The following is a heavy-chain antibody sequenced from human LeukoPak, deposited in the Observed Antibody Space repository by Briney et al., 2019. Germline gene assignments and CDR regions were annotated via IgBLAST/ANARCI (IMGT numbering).Heavy chain of an antibody. Sequence: PSETLSLTCTVSGGSISSGGYYWSWIRQPPGKGLEWIGYIYHSGSTYYNPSLKSRATISVDTSKNQFSLKLSSVTAADTAVYYCRRRSGIDFWGVAERDYWSQGTLVTVSS. J-gene: IGHJ4*02. CDR1: GGSISSGGYY. CDR2: IYHSGST. CDR3: RRRSGIDFWGVAERDY. V-gene: IGHV4-30-2*01. D-gene: IGHD3-3*01.